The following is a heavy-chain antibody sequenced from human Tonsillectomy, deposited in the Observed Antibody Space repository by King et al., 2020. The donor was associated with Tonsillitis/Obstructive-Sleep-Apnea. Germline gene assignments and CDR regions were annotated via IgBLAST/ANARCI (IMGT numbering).Heavy chain of an antibody. CDR1: GYTFTGYY. CDR3: AREEGVCSGGSCYTYFDY. Sequence: VPLVESGAEVKKPGASVKVSCKASGYTFTGYYMHWVRQAPGQGLEWMGRINPNSGGTNYAQKFQGRVTMTGDTSISTAYMELSRLRSDDTAVYYCAREEGVCSGGSCYTYFDYWGQGTLVTVSS. CDR2: INPNSGGT. V-gene: IGHV1-2*06. D-gene: IGHD2-15*01. J-gene: IGHJ4*02.